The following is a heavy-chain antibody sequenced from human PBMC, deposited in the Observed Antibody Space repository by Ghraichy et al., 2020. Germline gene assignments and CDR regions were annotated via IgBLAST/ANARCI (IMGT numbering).Heavy chain of an antibody. Sequence: SETLSLTCTVSGGSVSSGSYYWSWIRQPPGKGLEWIGYIYYSGSTNYNPSLKSRVTISVDTSKNQFSLKLSSVTAADTAVYYCARNGDTLGELSPPDYWGQGTLVTVSS. D-gene: IGHD3-16*02. CDR2: IYYSGST. J-gene: IGHJ4*02. V-gene: IGHV4-61*01. CDR3: ARNGDTLGELSPPDY. CDR1: GGSVSSGSYY.